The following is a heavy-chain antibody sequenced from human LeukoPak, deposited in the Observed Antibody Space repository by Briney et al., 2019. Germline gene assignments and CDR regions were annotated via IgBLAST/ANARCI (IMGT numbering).Heavy chain of an antibody. Sequence: GVSLTLSCAVSGFTFRFSHMVWPRQAPGKGLEWVSNIHDGGEDPFCADSVQGRCTISRDNYKNMLFLQLINLRIDDTAIYFCTKGGHHYNPFYNWGQGTLVTVSS. CDR2: IHDGGEDP. CDR3: TKGGHHYNPFYN. V-gene: IGHV3-23*01. J-gene: IGHJ4*02. D-gene: IGHD3-22*01. CDR1: GFTFRFSH.